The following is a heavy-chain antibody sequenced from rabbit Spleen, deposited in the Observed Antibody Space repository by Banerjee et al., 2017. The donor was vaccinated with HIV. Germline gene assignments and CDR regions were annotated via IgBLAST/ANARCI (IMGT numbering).Heavy chain of an antibody. V-gene: IGHV1S40*01. D-gene: IGHD1-1*01. CDR1: GVSFSSSSY. J-gene: IGHJ6*01. CDR3: ARDTSSSFSSYGMDL. Sequence: QSLEESGGGLVKPGASLTLPCTASGVSFSSSSYLCWVRQAPGKGLEWIACIDSGSSGFTYFATWAKGRFTCSKTSSTTVTLQMTRLTAADTATYFCARDTSSSFSSYGMDLWGPGTLVTVS. CDR2: IDSGSSGFT.